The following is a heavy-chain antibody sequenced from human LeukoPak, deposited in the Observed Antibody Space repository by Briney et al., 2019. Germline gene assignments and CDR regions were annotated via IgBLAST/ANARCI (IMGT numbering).Heavy chain of an antibody. CDR2: IYSGGST. D-gene: IGHD3-22*01. Sequence: PGGSLRLSCAASGFTVSSNYMSWVRQAPGKGLEWVSVIYSGGSTYYADSVKGRFTISRDNSKNTLYLRMNSLRAEDTAVYYCARDGKNYYDSSGYYVLWGQGTLVTVSS. V-gene: IGHV3-53*01. CDR3: ARDGKNYYDSSGYYVL. CDR1: GFTVSSNY. J-gene: IGHJ4*02.